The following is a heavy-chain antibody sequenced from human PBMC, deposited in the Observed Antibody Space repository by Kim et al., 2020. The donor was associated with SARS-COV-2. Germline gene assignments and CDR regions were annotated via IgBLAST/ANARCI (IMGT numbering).Heavy chain of an antibody. CDR1: GYTFTSYY. J-gene: IGHJ5*02. V-gene: IGHV1-46*01. CDR3: ARDYRRKMGASSGWYARENWFDP. Sequence: ASVKVSCKASGYTFTSYYMHWVRQAPGQGLEWMGIINPSGGSTSYAQKFQGRVTMTRDTSTSTVYMELSSLRSEDTAVYYCARDYRRKMGASSGWYARENWFDPWGQGTLVTVSS. D-gene: IGHD6-19*01. CDR2: INPSGGST.